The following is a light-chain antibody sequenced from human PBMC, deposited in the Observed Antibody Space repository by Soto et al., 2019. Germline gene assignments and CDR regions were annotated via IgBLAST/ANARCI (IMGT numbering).Light chain of an antibody. CDR2: RDS. Sequence: SYELTQPLSVSVALGQTARITCGGNNIGSKNMYWYQQKPGQAPVLVIYRDSNRPSGIPERFSGSNSGNTATLTISRAQAGDEADYYCQVWDSSTVVFGGGTKLTVL. CDR3: QVWDSSTVV. J-gene: IGLJ2*01. V-gene: IGLV3-9*01. CDR1: NIGSKN.